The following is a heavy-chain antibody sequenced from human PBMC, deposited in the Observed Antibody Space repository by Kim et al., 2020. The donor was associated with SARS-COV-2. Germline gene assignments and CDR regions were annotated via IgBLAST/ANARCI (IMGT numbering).Heavy chain of an antibody. Sequence: SLKSRDTISVDTSKNQFSLKLSSVTATDTAVYYCARARITMIVVVKYFDYWGQGTLVTVSS. D-gene: IGHD3-22*01. V-gene: IGHV4-31*02. J-gene: IGHJ4*02. CDR3: ARARITMIVVVKYFDY.